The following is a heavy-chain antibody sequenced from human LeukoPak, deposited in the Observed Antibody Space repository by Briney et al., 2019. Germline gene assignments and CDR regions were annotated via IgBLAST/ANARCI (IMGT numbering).Heavy chain of an antibody. J-gene: IGHJ3*02. CDR3: AREDYYDSSGYYYSRDAFDI. V-gene: IGHV4-30-4*01. CDR1: GGSLSSGDYY. D-gene: IGHD3-22*01. CDR2: IYYSGST. Sequence: SETLSLTCTVSGGSLSSGDYYWRWLRQPPGKGLEWIGYIYYSGSTYYNPSLKSRVTISVDTSKNQFSLKLSSVTAADTAVYYCAREDYYDSSGYYYSRDAFDIWGQGTMVTVSS.